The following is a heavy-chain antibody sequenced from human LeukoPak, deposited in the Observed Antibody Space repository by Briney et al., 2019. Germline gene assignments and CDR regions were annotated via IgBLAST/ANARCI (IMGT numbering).Heavy chain of an antibody. D-gene: IGHD3-22*01. Sequence: SETLSLTCAVYGGSFSGSYWSWIRQPPGKGLEWIGEINHSGGTNYNPSLKSRVTISVDTSKDQFSLKLSSVTAADTAVYYCARADYYDSSGYGGSWGQGTLVTVSS. CDR2: INHSGGT. CDR1: GGSFSGSY. J-gene: IGHJ4*02. V-gene: IGHV4-34*01. CDR3: ARADYYDSSGYGGS.